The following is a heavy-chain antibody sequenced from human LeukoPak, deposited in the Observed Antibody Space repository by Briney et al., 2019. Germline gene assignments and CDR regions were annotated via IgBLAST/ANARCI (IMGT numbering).Heavy chain of an antibody. J-gene: IGHJ5*02. CDR2: ISAYNGHT. CDR1: GYTFTSYG. V-gene: IGHV1-18*01. CDR3: ARDSPYSSGWYNWFDP. D-gene: IGHD6-19*01. Sequence: GASVKVSCKASGYTFTSYGISWVRQAPGQGLEWMGWISAYNGHTNYAQKLQGRVTMTTDTSTSTAYMELRSLRSDDTAVYYCARDSPYSSGWYNWFDPWGQGTLVTVSS.